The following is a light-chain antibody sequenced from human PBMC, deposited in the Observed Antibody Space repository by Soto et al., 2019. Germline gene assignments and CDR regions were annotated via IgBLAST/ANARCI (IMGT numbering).Light chain of an antibody. CDR1: RRDVGGYNY. J-gene: IGLJ1*01. V-gene: IGLV2-14*01. Sequence: QSALTQPASVSGSPGQSITISCTGTRRDVGGYNYVSWYQQYSGKSPKLLIYEVSNRPSGISNRFSGSKSGNTASLTISGLQAEDEGHYYCSSFTSSNTHVFGTGTKVTVL. CDR3: SSFTSSNTHV. CDR2: EVS.